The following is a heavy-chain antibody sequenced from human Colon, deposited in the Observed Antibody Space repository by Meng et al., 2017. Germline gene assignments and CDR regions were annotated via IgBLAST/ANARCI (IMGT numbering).Heavy chain of an antibody. V-gene: IGHV3-49*04. CDR1: GFTINDYT. J-gene: IGHJ1*01. D-gene: IGHD6-25*01. CDR2: IRGKPYDGTT. Sequence: GESLKISCVASGFTINDYTISWVRQAPGKELEWVGFIRGKPYDGTTDYAASEKGRVTISRDDSKSIAYLQMNSLKSEDTAVYYCARSPAAKYFHHWGQGTLVTVSS. CDR3: ARSPAAKYFHH.